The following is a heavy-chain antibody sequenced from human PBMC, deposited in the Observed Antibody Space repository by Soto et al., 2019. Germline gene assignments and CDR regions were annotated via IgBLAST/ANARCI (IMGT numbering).Heavy chain of an antibody. Sequence: QVQLVQSGAEVKNPGASVKVSCKTFGYTFTSYGIGWARQAPGQGLEWMGWINTYNGNTNYAQNLQGRVTLTTDTSTSTDYMELRSLRSNDTAIYYSAMVDVYVTPSPQDVWGQGTTVTVSS. CDR3: AMVDVYVTPSPQDV. V-gene: IGHV1-18*01. CDR1: GYTFTSYG. CDR2: INTYNGNT. D-gene: IGHD3-16*01. J-gene: IGHJ6*02.